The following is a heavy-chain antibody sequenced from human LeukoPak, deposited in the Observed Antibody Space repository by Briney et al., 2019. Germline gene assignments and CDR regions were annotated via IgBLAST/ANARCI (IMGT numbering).Heavy chain of an antibody. CDR2: IDPSDSYT. J-gene: IGHJ4*02. CDR1: GYSFTSYW. D-gene: IGHD5-18*01. V-gene: IGHV5-10-1*01. Sequence: GESLKISCKGSGYSFTSYWISWVRQMPGKGREWMGRIDPSDSYTNYSPSFQGHVTISADKSISTAYLQWSSLKASDTAMYYCARRRGYSYPHFDYWGQGTLVTVSS. CDR3: ARRRGYSYPHFDY.